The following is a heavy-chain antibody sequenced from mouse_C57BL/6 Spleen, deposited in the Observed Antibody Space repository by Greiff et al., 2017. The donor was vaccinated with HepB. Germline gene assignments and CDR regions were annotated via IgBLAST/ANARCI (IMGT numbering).Heavy chain of an antibody. CDR3: ARDKGSDV. Sequence: EVKLVESGPGLVKPSQSLSLTCSVTGYSITSGYYWNWIRQFPGNKLEWMGYISYDGSNNYNPSLKNRISITRDTSKNQVFLKLNSVTTEDTATYYCARDKGSDVWGTGTTVTVSS. V-gene: IGHV3-6*01. CDR1: GYSITSGYY. CDR2: ISYDGSN. J-gene: IGHJ1*03.